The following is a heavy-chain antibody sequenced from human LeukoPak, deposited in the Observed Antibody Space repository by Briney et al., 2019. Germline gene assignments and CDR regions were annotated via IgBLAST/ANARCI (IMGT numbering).Heavy chain of an antibody. V-gene: IGHV4-38-2*02. CDR1: GYSISSGYY. CDR2: IYYSGST. J-gene: IGHJ3*02. D-gene: IGHD2-21*02. Sequence: PSETLSLTCTVSGYSISSGYYWGWIRQPPGKGLEWIGSIYYSGSTYYNPSLKSRVTISVDTSKNQFSLKLSSVTAADTAVYYCARGDLLYCGGDCPSPFDAFDIWGQGTMVTVSS. CDR3: ARGDLLYCGGDCPSPFDAFDI.